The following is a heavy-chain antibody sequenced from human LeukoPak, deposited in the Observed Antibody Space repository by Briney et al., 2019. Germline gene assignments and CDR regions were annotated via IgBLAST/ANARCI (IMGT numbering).Heavy chain of an antibody. D-gene: IGHD1-7*01. Sequence: GGSLRLSCATSEFTFSTYEMHWVRQTPGRGLEYVSGISGNGLSSYYAISEKGRFTISRDNSKNTLYLQMGSLKTEDMAVYYCARSTEGTAHFDQWGQGTLVIVSS. CDR3: ARSTEGTAHFDQ. CDR2: ISGNGLSS. V-gene: IGHV3-64*01. CDR1: EFTFSTYE. J-gene: IGHJ5*02.